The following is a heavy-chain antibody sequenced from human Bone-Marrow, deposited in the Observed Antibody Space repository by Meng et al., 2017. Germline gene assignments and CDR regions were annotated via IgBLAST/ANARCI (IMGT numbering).Heavy chain of an antibody. CDR1: GASINNADYY. CDR2: IYYSGST. V-gene: IGHV4-30-4*01. Sequence: QVQLQESGPGLVKPSGTLSLTCTVSGASINNADYYWSWIRQPPGKGLEWIGYIYYSGSTYYKPSLNSRVSISVDTSKNQFSLKMSSVTAADTAVYYCARVGACSGGSCYFRLFDYWGQGSLVTVSS. D-gene: IGHD2-15*01. CDR3: ARVGACSGGSCYFRLFDY. J-gene: IGHJ4*02.